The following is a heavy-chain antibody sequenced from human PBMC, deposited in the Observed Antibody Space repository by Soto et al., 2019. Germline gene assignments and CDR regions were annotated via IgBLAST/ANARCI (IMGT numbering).Heavy chain of an antibody. Sequence: SETLSLTCTVSGGSISSYYWSWIRQPPGKGLEWIGYIYYSGSTNYNPSLKSRVTISVDTSKNQFSLKLSSVTAADTAVYYCARIAVAGTNFDYWGQGTLVTVSS. J-gene: IGHJ4*02. V-gene: IGHV4-59*01. D-gene: IGHD6-19*01. CDR2: IYYSGST. CDR1: GGSISSYY. CDR3: ARIAVAGTNFDY.